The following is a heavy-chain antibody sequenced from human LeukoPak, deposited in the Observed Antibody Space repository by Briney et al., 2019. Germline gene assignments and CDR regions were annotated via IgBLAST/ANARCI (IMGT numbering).Heavy chain of an antibody. CDR2: INPSGGST. CDR3: ARSLVGATIDYYYGMDV. V-gene: IGHV1-46*01. Sequence: GASVKVSCKASGYTFTSYYIHWVRQAPGQGLEWMGIINPSGGSTSYAQKFQGRVTMTRDTSTSTVYMELSSLRSEDTAVYYCARSLVGATIDYYYGMDVWGQGTTVTVSS. J-gene: IGHJ6*02. CDR1: GYTFTSYY. D-gene: IGHD1-26*01.